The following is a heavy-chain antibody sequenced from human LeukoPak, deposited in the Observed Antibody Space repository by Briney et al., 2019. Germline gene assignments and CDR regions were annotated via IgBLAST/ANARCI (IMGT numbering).Heavy chain of an antibody. CDR1: RFTVSSNY. D-gene: IGHD3-3*01. Sequence: GGSLRLSCAASRFTVSSNYMSWVRQAPGKGLEWVSVIYSGGSTYYADSVKGRFTISRDNSKNTLYLQMNSLRAEDTAVYYCARAGDFWSGYGYFDYWGQGTLVTVSS. J-gene: IGHJ4*02. V-gene: IGHV3-53*01. CDR2: IYSGGST. CDR3: ARAGDFWSGYGYFDY.